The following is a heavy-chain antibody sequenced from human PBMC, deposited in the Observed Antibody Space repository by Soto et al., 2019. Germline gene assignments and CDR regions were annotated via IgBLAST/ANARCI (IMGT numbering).Heavy chain of an antibody. Sequence: ASVKVSCKASGYSVSDYFIQWVRQAPGQGLEWVAWINPKSAATNYAKKFQGRVSLTWDTSFSTAYMELTRLRPDDTAVYYCARIKWGLDYYNGMDVWGQGTTVTVSS. CDR3: ARIKWGLDYYNGMDV. D-gene: IGHD1-26*01. CDR2: INPKSAAT. V-gene: IGHV1-2*02. J-gene: IGHJ6*02. CDR1: GYSVSDYF.